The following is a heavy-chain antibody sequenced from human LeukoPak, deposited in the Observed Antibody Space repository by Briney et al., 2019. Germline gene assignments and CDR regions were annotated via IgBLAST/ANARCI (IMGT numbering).Heavy chain of an antibody. CDR2: IKEDESAK. CDR3: ARAVNVADY. Sequence: GGSLRLSCVASGFIFTDHWMSWVRQAPGKGLDWVANIKEDESAKFYADSVRSRFTISRENAKNSVYLEMNNVRGEDTAVYYCARAVNVADYWGRGTLVTVSS. D-gene: IGHD3-16*01. J-gene: IGHJ4*02. CDR1: GFIFTDHW. V-gene: IGHV3-7*01.